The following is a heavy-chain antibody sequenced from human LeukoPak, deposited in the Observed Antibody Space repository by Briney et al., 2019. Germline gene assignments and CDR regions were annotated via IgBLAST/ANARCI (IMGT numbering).Heavy chain of an antibody. Sequence: SETLSLTCTVSGGSISPYHWSWIRQPPGKGLEWVGYIYHNGGTNYNPSLGSRVGISLDTSNTQFSLRLTSVTAADTAVYHCATHYAGLYLGLWGQGILVTASS. CDR3: ATHYAGLYLGL. V-gene: IGHV4-59*08. D-gene: IGHD3-16*01. J-gene: IGHJ4*02. CDR1: GGSISPYH. CDR2: IYHNGGT.